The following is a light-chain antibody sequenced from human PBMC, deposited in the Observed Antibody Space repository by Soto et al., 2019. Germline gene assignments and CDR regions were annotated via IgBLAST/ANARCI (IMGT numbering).Light chain of an antibody. CDR2: EVN. Sequence: QSALTQPPSASGSPGQSVTISCTGTSSDVGRYNYVSWYQQHPGKAPKLMIYEVNKRPSGVPDRFSGSKSGNTASLTVSGLQAEDEADYYCSSYGGNNNVIFGGGTKLTVL. J-gene: IGLJ2*01. CDR3: SSYGGNNNVI. CDR1: SSDVGRYNY. V-gene: IGLV2-8*01.